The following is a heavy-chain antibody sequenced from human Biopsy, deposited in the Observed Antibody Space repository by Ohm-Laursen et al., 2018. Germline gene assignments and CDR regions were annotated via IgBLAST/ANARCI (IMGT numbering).Heavy chain of an antibody. D-gene: IGHD4-11*01. Sequence: SLRLSCSASGFTFSSYAMTWVRQALGKGLEWVSAFSGSGGSTYYADSVKGRFTISRDNSKNTLFLQMNSLRAEDTAVYYCAKGNGAYTNYGWYFDLWGRGTLVTVSS. CDR3: AKGNGAYTNYGWYFDL. CDR2: FSGSGGST. CDR1: GFTFSSYA. V-gene: IGHV3-23*01. J-gene: IGHJ2*01.